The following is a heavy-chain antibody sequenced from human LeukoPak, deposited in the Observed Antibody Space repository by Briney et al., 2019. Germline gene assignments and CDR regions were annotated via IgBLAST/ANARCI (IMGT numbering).Heavy chain of an antibody. CDR2: FDPEDGET. J-gene: IGHJ4*02. CDR1: GYTLTELS. Sequence: SVKVSCKVSGYTLTELSMHWVRQAPGKGLEWMGGFDPEDGETIYAQKFQGRVTMTEDTSTDTAYMELSSLRSEDTAVYYCATDLRSSYYYDSSGYCHYWGQGTLVTVSS. CDR3: ATDLRSSYYYDSSGYCHY. V-gene: IGHV1-24*01. D-gene: IGHD3-22*01.